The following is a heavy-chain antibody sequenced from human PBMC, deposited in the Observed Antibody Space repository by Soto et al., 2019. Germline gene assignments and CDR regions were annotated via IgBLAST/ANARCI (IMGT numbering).Heavy chain of an antibody. D-gene: IGHD6-19*01. Sequence: QVQLVQSGGEVKKPGASVKVSCKASGYTFTKYAISWVRQAPGQGLEWMGWISTYNGDTNSAQQFQGRVTMTADTSTNTAYMELRSLRSDDTAVYXXXXXXSNTSGYRIWFDSWGQGNLVTVSS. CDR3: XXXXSNTSGYRIWFDS. V-gene: IGHV1-18*04. CDR2: ISTYNGDT. CDR1: GYTFTKYA. J-gene: IGHJ5*01.